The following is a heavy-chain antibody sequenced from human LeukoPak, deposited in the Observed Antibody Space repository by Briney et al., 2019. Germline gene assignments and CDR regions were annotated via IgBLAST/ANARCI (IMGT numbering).Heavy chain of an antibody. Sequence: GGSLRLSCAASGFTFSTYTMNWVRQAPGKGLEWVSYISSSSSTIYYADSVKGRFTISRDNAKNSLYLQMNSLRAEDTAVYYCAELGITMIGGVWGKGTTVTISS. CDR2: ISSSSSTI. V-gene: IGHV3-48*04. CDR1: GFTFSTYT. J-gene: IGHJ6*04. CDR3: AELGITMIGGV. D-gene: IGHD3-10*02.